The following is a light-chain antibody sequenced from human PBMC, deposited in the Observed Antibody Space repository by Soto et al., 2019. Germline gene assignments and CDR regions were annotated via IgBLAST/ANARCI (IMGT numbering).Light chain of an antibody. CDR1: QSVGTY. CDR3: QQYATSPLT. Sequence: EIVLTQSPATLSLSPGERATLSCRASQSVGTYLAWYQQKPGQSPRLLMFDVSNRATGIPARFSGSGSGTDFTLTISRLEPEDFAVYFCQQYATSPLTFGGGTKVDIK. J-gene: IGKJ4*01. V-gene: IGKV3-11*01. CDR2: DVS.